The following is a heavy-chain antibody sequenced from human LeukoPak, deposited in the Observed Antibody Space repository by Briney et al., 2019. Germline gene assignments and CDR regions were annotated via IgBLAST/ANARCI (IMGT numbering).Heavy chain of an antibody. CDR1: GGSVSSGSYY. CDR3: ARGKSPFDP. J-gene: IGHJ5*02. CDR2: IYYSGST. Sequence: PSETLSLTCTVSGGSVSSGSYYWSWIRQPPGKGLEWIGYIYYSGSTNYNPSLKSRVTISVDTSKNQFSLKLSSVTAADTAVYYCARGKSPFDPWGQGTLVTVSS. V-gene: IGHV4-61*01.